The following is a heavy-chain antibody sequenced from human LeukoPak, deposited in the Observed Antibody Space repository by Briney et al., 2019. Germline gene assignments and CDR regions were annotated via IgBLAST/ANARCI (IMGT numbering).Heavy chain of an antibody. Sequence: GGSLRLSCAASGSTFSSYAMSWVRQAPGKGLEWVSAISGSGGSTYYADSVKGRFTISRDNSKNTLYLQMNSLRAEDTAVYYCAKPSYGVVIDYYFDYWGQGTLVTVSS. J-gene: IGHJ4*02. V-gene: IGHV3-23*01. CDR2: ISGSGGST. CDR3: AKPSYGVVIDYYFDY. D-gene: IGHD3-3*01. CDR1: GSTFSSYA.